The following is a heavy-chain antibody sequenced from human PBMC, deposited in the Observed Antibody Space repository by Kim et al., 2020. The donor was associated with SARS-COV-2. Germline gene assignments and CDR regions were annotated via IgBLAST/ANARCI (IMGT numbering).Heavy chain of an antibody. CDR1: GDTFSGFY. V-gene: IGHV1-2*02. Sequence: ASVKVSCKASGDTFSGFYMHWVRQAPGQGLEWMGWINPNSGATNYAQKVQDRITLTRDTSISTGYMELNRLTSDDTAVYYCARDQGGLDVWGQGTAVTVSS. CDR3: ARDQGGLDV. J-gene: IGHJ6*02. CDR2: INPNSGAT.